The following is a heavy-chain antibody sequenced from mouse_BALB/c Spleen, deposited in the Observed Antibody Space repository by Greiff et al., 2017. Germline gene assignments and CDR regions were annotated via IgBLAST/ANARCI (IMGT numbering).Heavy chain of an antibody. D-gene: IGHD1-1*01. CDR2: ISDGGSYT. CDR3: ARDQGVLRFAY. V-gene: IGHV5-4*02. J-gene: IGHJ3*01. CDR1: GFTFSDYY. Sequence: EVKVEESGGGLVKPGGSLKLSCAASGFTFSDYYMYWVRQTPEKRLEWVATISDGGSYTYYPDSVKGRFTISRDNAKNNLYLQMSSLKSEDTAMYYCARDQGVLRFAYWGQGTLVTVSA.